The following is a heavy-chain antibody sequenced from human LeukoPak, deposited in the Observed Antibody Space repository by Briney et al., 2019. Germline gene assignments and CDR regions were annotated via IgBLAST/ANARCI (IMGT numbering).Heavy chain of an antibody. V-gene: IGHV1-24*01. CDR3: ASISSHFLRPPYFAY. CDR2: FDPEDGDT. J-gene: IGHJ4*02. D-gene: IGHD2/OR15-2a*01. CDR1: GYTLTELS. Sequence: ASVKVSCKVSGYTLTELSMHWVRQAPGKGLEWMGGFDPEDGDTIYAQKFQGRVTMTEDTSTDTAYMELSSLRSEDTAVYYCASISSHFLRPPYFAYWGQGTLVTVSS.